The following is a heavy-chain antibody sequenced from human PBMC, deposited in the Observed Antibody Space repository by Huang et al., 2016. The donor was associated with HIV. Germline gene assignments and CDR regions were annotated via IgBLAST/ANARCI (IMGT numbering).Heavy chain of an antibody. CDR3: ATVYRRFRNHDSGDYYFDY. Sequence: QVQLVPSGAEVKKPGASVKVSCKVSGYTLTEFSMPWVRQSPGKGLGLVGVFDPEAGETIYAQKFHGRVTMTDDTSTDTAYMELSSLRSEDRAVYYCATVYRRFRNHDSGDYYFDYWDQGTLVTVSS. CDR2: FDPEAGET. J-gene: IGHJ4*02. D-gene: IGHD3-22*01. V-gene: IGHV1-24*01. CDR1: GYTLTEFS.